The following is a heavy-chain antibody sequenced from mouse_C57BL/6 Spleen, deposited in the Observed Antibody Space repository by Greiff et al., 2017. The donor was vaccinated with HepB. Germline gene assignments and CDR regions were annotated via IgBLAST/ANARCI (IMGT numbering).Heavy chain of an antibody. CDR2: ISDGGSYT. Sequence: EVNVVESGGGLVKPGGSLKLSCAASGFTFSSYAMSWVRQTPEKRLEWVATISDGGSYTYYPDNVKGRFTISRDNAKNNLYLQMSHLKSEDTAMYYCASIVTKTYWGQGTLVTVSA. CDR1: GFTFSSYA. CDR3: ASIVTKTY. J-gene: IGHJ3*01. D-gene: IGHD2-5*01. V-gene: IGHV5-4*03.